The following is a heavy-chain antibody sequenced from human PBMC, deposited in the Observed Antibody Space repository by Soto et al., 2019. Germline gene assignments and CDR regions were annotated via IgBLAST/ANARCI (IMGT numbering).Heavy chain of an antibody. CDR3: AKLGSGWPFDN. V-gene: IGHV4-31*03. CDR2: IYYSGST. J-gene: IGHJ4*02. CDR1: GGSISSGGYY. D-gene: IGHD6-25*01. Sequence: PSETLSLTCTVSGGSISSGGYYWSWIRQHPGKGLEWIGYIYYSGSTYYNPSLKSRVTISGDTSKNQFSLKLSSMTAADTAVYYCAKLGSGWPFDNWGQGTLVT.